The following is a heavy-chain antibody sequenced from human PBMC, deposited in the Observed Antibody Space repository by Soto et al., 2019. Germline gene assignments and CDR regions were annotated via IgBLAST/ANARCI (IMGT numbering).Heavy chain of an antibody. Sequence: ETLSLTCSIYSGSFSGYYWSWIRQPPGKGLEWIGEISQSGSTNYSPSLKSRVSISIDTSKKQFSLNLASVSAADTAVYYCARAPKVSGSSQTRPDFWGQGTLVTVSS. CDR1: SGSFSGYY. CDR3: ARAPKVSGSSQTRPDF. CDR2: ISQSGST. V-gene: IGHV4-34*01. D-gene: IGHD6-6*01. J-gene: IGHJ4*02.